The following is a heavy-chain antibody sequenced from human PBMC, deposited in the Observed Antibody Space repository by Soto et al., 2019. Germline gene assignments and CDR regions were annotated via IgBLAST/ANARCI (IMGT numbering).Heavy chain of an antibody. CDR1: GFTFSSYV. V-gene: IGHV3-30-3*01. J-gene: IGHJ1*01. Sequence: PGGSLRLSCAASGFTFSSYVLQWVRQAPGKGLEWVAVISYDGSNKYYADSMKGRFTISRDNSNNTLYLQMNSLRAEDTAVYYCARDRDYYDSSGLQHWGQGTPVTVSS. D-gene: IGHD3-22*01. CDR2: ISYDGSNK. CDR3: ARDRDYYDSSGLQH.